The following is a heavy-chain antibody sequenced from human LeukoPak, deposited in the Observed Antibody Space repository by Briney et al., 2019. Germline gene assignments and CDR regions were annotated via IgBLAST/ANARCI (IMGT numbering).Heavy chain of an antibody. CDR2: IYYSGST. J-gene: IGHJ5*02. CDR1: GGSISSSSDY. Sequence: KPSETLSLTCTVSGGSISSSSDYWGWIRQPPGKGLEWIGSIYYSGSTYYSPSLKSRVTISVDTSKNQFSLKLSSVTAADTAVYYCARLLRVGYCSTTTCNWFDPWGQGTLVTVSS. V-gene: IGHV4-39*07. D-gene: IGHD2-2*03. CDR3: ARLLRVGYCSTTTCNWFDP.